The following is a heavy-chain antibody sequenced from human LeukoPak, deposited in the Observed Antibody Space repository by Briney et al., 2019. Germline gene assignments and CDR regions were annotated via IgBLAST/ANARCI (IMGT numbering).Heavy chain of an antibody. D-gene: IGHD7-27*01. CDR1: GFTLSRYA. CDR2: ISYDGSNK. CDR3: ARDMAPGGGPGDYYGMDV. V-gene: IGHV3-30-3*01. Sequence: GRSLRLSCAASGFTLSRYAINWGRQAPGKGLEWVAVISYDGSNKYYADSVKGRFTISRDNSKNTLWLQMNSLRSEDTAVYYCARDMAPGGGPGDYYGMDVWGQGTTVTVSS. J-gene: IGHJ6*02.